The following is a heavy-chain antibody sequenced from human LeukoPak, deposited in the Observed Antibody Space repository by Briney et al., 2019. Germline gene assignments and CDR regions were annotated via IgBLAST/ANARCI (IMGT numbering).Heavy chain of an antibody. J-gene: IGHJ4*02. CDR3: ARVEGYSSFDY. Sequence: GASVKVSCKASGGTFSSYAISWVRQAPGQGLEWMGRIIPILGIANYAQKFQGRVTITADKSTSTAYMELSSLRSEDTAVYYCARVEGYSSFDYWGQGTLVTVSS. CDR2: IIPILGIA. D-gene: IGHD6-19*01. V-gene: IGHV1-69*04. CDR1: GGTFSSYA.